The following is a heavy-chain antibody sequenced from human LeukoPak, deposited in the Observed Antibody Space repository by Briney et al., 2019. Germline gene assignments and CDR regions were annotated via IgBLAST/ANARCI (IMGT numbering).Heavy chain of an antibody. CDR1: GFTFTSYS. CDR2: ISGGGGST. Sequence: GGSLRLSCAASGFTFTSYSMNWVRQAPGKGLEWVSTISGGGGSTYYADSVKGRFTISRDNSKNTLYLQVNSLRAEDTAVYYCAKDVHASSGYYLDYWGQGTLVTVSS. CDR3: AKDVHASSGYYLDY. D-gene: IGHD3-22*01. V-gene: IGHV3-23*01. J-gene: IGHJ4*02.